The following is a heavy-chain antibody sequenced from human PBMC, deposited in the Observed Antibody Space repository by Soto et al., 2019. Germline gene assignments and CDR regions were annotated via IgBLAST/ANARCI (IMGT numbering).Heavy chain of an antibody. CDR2: IYYTGST. Sequence: QMQLQESGPGLVKPSETLSLTCTVSGGSVSSGNYYWSWIRQPPGKGLEWIGFIYYTGSTSYNPSLKSRVTISMDTSKNQFSLKLTSVTAADTAVYYCASALYCSGGSCSFDPWGQGTLVTVSS. D-gene: IGHD2-15*01. CDR3: ASALYCSGGSCSFDP. V-gene: IGHV4-61*01. J-gene: IGHJ5*02. CDR1: GGSVSSGNYY.